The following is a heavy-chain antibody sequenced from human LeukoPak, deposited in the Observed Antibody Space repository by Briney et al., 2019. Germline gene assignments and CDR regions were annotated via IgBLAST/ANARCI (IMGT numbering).Heavy chain of an antibody. D-gene: IGHD3-10*01. CDR1: GGSISSTTYS. CDR3: ARDRGKWMFDY. J-gene: IGHJ4*02. V-gene: IGHV4-39*07. CDR2: IYYSGST. Sequence: SETLSLTCTVSGGSISSTTYSWGWIRQPPGKGLEWIATIYYSGSTYYSPSLTNRVTISVDTSKNQFSLKLSSVTAADTAVYYCARDRGKWMFDYWGQGTLVTVSS.